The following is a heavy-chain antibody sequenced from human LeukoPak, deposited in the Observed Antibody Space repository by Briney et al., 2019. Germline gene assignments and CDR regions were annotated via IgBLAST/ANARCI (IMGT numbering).Heavy chain of an antibody. Sequence: GGSLRLSCAASGYTHSRYWMSWVRQAPGKGREWVANIKQVGSEKYHVDSVKGRFTISRDNAKNSLYLQMNSLRAEDTAVYYCGRDGPPCSIRPDYWGQGTLVTVSS. CDR1: GYTHSRYW. V-gene: IGHV3-7*01. CDR3: GRDGPPCSIRPDY. J-gene: IGHJ4*02. CDR2: IKQVGSEK. D-gene: IGHD4-11*01.